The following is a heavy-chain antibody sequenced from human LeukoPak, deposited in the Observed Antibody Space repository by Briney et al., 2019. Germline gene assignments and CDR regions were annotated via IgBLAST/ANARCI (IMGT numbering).Heavy chain of an antibody. J-gene: IGHJ3*02. D-gene: IGHD3-22*01. CDR3: ARISSAGITMIVVVPGAFDI. CDR1: GFTFSSYS. V-gene: IGHV4-39*07. Sequence: GSLRLSCAASGFTFSSYSMNWVRQPPGKGLEWIGSIYYSGSTYYNPSPKSRVTISVDTSKNQFSLKLSSVTAADTAVYYCARISSAGITMIVVVPGAFDIWGQGTMVTVSS. CDR2: IYYSGST.